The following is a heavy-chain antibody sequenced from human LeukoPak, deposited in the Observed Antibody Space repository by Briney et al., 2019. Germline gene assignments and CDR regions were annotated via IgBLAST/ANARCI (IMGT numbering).Heavy chain of an antibody. J-gene: IGHJ4*02. CDR1: GFTFSSSW. D-gene: IGHD2-21*01. CDR2: INQDGREI. CDR3: ARDRDSYRSLDY. Sequence: GGSLRLSCAASGFTFSSSWMSWVRQAPGKGLEGVANINQDGREIYYVDSVKGRFTISRDNAKNSLYLQMNSLRAEDTAVYYCARDRDSYRSLDYWGQGTLVTVSS. V-gene: IGHV3-7*01.